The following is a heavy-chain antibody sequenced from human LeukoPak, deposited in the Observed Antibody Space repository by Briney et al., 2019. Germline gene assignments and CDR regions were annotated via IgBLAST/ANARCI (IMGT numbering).Heavy chain of an antibody. J-gene: IGHJ4*02. CDR3: AKDSRYSGSYYLKENDY. CDR1: GFTFSSYA. Sequence: GGSLRLSCAASGFTFSSYAMSWVRQAPGKSLEWVSGIGGSGSRTYYADSVKGRFTISRDNSKNTLYLQMNSLRAEDTAVYYCAKDSRYSGSYYLKENDYWGQGTLVTVSS. D-gene: IGHD1-26*01. V-gene: IGHV3-23*01. CDR2: IGGSGSRT.